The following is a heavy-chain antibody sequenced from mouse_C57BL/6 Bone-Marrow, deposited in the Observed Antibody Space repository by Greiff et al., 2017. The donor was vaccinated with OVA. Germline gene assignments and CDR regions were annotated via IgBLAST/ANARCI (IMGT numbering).Heavy chain of an antibody. Sequence: QVQLKESGPGLVAPSQSLSITCTVSGFSLTSYAISWVRQPPGKGLEWLGVIWTGGGTNYNSALKSRLSISKDNAKSQVFLKMNSLQTDDTARYYCARPYGNYGYYYAMDYWGQGTSVTVSS. J-gene: IGHJ4*01. D-gene: IGHD2-1*01. V-gene: IGHV2-9-1*01. CDR1: GFSLTSYA. CDR2: IWTGGGT. CDR3: ARPYGNYGYYYAMDY.